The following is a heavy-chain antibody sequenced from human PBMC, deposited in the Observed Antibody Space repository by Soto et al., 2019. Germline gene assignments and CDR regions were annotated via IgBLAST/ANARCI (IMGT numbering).Heavy chain of an antibody. V-gene: IGHV3-30-3*01. CDR1: GFTFSSYA. J-gene: IGHJ3*02. CDR2: ISYDGSNK. Sequence: QVQLVESGGGVVQPGRSLRLSCAASGFTFSSYAMHWVRQAPGKGLEWVAVISYDGSNKYYADSVKGRFTISRDNSKNTLHLQMNSLRAEDTAVYYCARDLVYAVAAPEYAFDIWGQGTMVTVSS. CDR3: ARDLVYAVAAPEYAFDI. D-gene: IGHD6-19*01.